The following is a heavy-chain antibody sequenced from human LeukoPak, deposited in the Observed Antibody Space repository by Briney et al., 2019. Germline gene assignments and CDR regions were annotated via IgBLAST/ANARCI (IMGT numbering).Heavy chain of an antibody. V-gene: IGHV4-31*03. CDR1: GDSISSGGYY. Sequence: SETLSLTCTVSGDSISSGGYYWRWVPQHPGKGLEWIGYIYYSGRNYYNPSVKSRGTISVDTSKNQFSLKLSTVTAADTAVYYCARVEDDFWSGCPRFDYWGQGTLVTVSS. D-gene: IGHD3-3*01. CDR2: IYYSGRN. CDR3: ARVEDDFWSGCPRFDY. J-gene: IGHJ4*02.